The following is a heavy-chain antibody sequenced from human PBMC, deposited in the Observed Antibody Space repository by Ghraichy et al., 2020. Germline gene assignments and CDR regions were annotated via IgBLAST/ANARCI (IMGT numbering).Heavy chain of an antibody. CDR1: GGSFSGYY. CDR3: ARGGMGIKIDAFDI. J-gene: IGHJ3*02. V-gene: IGHV4-34*01. CDR2: INHSGST. Sequence: SETLSLICAVYGGSFSGYYWSWIRQPPGKGLEWIGEINHSGSTNYNPSLKSRVTISVDTSKNQFSLKLSSVTAADTAVYYCARGGMGIKIDAFDIWGQGTMVTVSS. D-gene: IGHD1-14*01.